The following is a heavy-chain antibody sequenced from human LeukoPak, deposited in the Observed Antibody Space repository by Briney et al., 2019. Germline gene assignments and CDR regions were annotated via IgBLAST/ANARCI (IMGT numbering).Heavy chain of an antibody. Sequence: PGGSLRLSCAASGFTFSSYWVRWVRQPPGKGLVWVSRIKSDGSSTTYADSVKGRFTISRDNAKNTLYLQMNSLRAEDTALYHCARRDQRLRNFDYWGQGTLVTVSS. CDR1: GFTFSSYW. J-gene: IGHJ4*02. D-gene: IGHD6-25*01. CDR2: IKSDGSST. CDR3: ARRDQRLRNFDY. V-gene: IGHV3-74*01.